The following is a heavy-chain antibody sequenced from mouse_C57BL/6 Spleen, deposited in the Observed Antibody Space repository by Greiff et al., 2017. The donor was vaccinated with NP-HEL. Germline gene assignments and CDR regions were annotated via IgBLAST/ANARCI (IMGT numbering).Heavy chain of an antibody. V-gene: IGHV5-9-1*02. D-gene: IGHD2-3*01. CDR2: ISSGGDYI. CDR1: GFTFSSYA. J-gene: IGHJ4*01. CDR3: TRGDYDGYYGYYAMDY. Sequence: EVNLVESGEGLVKPGGSLKLSCAASGFTFSSYAMSWVRQTPEKRLEWVAYISSGGDYIYYADTVKGRFTISRDNARNTLYLQMSSLKSEDTAMYYCTRGDYDGYYGYYAMDYWGQGTSVTVSS.